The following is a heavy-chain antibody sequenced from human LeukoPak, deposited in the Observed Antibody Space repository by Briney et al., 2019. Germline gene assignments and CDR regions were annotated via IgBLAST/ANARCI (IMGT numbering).Heavy chain of an antibody. D-gene: IGHD3-9*01. J-gene: IGHJ4*02. CDR3: ARQTTPYDILTGYPLYYFDY. CDR2: IYYSGST. V-gene: IGHV4-59*01. CDR1: GGSISSYH. Sequence: SETLSLICTVSGGSISSYHWSWLLQPPGKGLEWIGYIYYSGSTNYNPSLKSRVTISVDTSKNQFSLKLSSVTAADTAVYYCARQTTPYDILTGYPLYYFDYWGQGTLVTVSS.